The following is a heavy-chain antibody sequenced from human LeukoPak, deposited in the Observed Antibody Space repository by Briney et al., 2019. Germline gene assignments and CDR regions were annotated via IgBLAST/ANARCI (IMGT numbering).Heavy chain of an antibody. CDR3: ARWDYYDSSGYYDPFDY. CDR1: GYTFTSYG. CDR2: ISAYNGNT. Sequence: GASVKVSCKASGYTFTSYGISWVRQAPGQGLEWMGWISAYNGNTNYAQKLQGRVTMTTDTSTSTAYMELRSLRSDDTAVYYCARWDYYDSSGYYDPFDYWGQGTLVTASS. V-gene: IGHV1-18*01. D-gene: IGHD3-22*01. J-gene: IGHJ4*02.